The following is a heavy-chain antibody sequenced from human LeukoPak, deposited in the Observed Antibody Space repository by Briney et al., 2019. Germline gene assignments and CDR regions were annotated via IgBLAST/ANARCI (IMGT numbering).Heavy chain of an antibody. J-gene: IGHJ6*03. CDR2: INPNSGGT. V-gene: IGHV1-2*04. CDR1: GYTFTGYY. D-gene: IGHD3-10*01. CDR3: ARAPIGLPYYYYYMDV. Sequence: ASAKVSCKASGYTFTGYYMHWVRQAPGQGLEWMGWINPNSGGTNYAQKFQGWVTMTRDTSISTAYMELSRLRSDDTAVYYCARAPIGLPYYYYYMDVWGKGTTVTVSS.